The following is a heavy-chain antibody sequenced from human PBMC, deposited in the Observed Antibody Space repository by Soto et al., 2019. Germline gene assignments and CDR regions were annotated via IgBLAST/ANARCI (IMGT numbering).Heavy chain of an antibody. J-gene: IGHJ5*02. V-gene: IGHV3-53*01. Sequence: GGSLRLSCTTSGFTVSSSHMTWVRQAPGKGLEWVSVIYSGGSSYYAVSVQGRFTISRDNSKNTVYIQMNSLRGEDTAMYYCARLGPYGSESYSFRYNWFDPWGQGTQVTVSS. CDR1: GFTVSSSH. D-gene: IGHD3-10*01. CDR2: IYSGGSS. CDR3: ARLGPYGSESYSFRYNWFDP.